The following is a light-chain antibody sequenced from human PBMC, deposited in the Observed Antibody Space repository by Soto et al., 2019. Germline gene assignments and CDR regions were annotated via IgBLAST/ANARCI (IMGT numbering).Light chain of an antibody. J-gene: IGKJ4*01. V-gene: IGKV3-15*01. CDR3: HQYNNWPQVT. CDR2: GAY. CDR1: QSVSSN. Sequence: EIVMTQSPATLSVSPGERATLSCRASQSVSSNLAWYQQKPGQAPRILIYGAYTRAAGIPARFSGSGSGTEYTLTISSKQSEDVEVYYCHQYNNWPQVTFGGGTQVEIK.